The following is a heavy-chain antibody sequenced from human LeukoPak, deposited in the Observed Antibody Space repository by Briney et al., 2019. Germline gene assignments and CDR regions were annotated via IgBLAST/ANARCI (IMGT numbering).Heavy chain of an antibody. Sequence: KPSETLSLTCTGSGGSISSYYWSWIRQPPGKGLEWIGYIYYSGSTNYNPSLKSRVTISVDTSKNQFSLKLSSVTAADTAVYYCARASYSGSYRGIDYWGQGTLVTVSS. V-gene: IGHV4-59*01. D-gene: IGHD1-26*01. CDR3: ARASYSGSYRGIDY. CDR1: GGSISSYY. CDR2: IYYSGST. J-gene: IGHJ4*02.